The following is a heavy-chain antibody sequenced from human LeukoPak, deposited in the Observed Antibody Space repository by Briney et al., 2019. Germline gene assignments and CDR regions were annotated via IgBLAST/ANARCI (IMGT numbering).Heavy chain of an antibody. CDR3: ATDSSGWYPFDY. CDR2: FDPEDGET. D-gene: IGHD6-19*01. Sequence: ASVKVSCKVSGYTLTGLSMHWVRQAPGKGLEWMGGFDPEDGETIYAQKFQGRVTMTEDTSTDTAYMELSSLRSEDTAVYYCATDSSGWYPFDYWGQGTLVTVSS. J-gene: IGHJ4*02. V-gene: IGHV1-24*01. CDR1: GYTLTGLS.